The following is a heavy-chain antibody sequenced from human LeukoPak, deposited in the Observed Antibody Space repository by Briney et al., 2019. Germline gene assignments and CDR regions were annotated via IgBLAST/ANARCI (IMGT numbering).Heavy chain of an antibody. D-gene: IGHD3-10*01. CDR2: IYHSGST. CDR3: ARWFGELLQPYYFDY. J-gene: IGHJ4*02. V-gene: IGHV4-4*02. Sequence: SETLSLTCAVSGGSISSSNWWSWVRQPPGKGLEWIGEIYHSGSTNYNPSLKSRVTISVDKSKNQFSLKLSSVTAADTAVYYCARWFGELLQPYYFDYWGQGTLVTVSS. CDR1: GGSISSSNW.